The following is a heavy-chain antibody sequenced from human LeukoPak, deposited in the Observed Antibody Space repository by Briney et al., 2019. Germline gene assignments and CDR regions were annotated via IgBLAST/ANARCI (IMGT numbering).Heavy chain of an antibody. CDR3: ARDPEWELLSGFDY. CDR1: GDSISSSSYY. CDR2: IYYSGST. Sequence: SETLSLTCTVSGDSISSSSYYWGWIRQPRGKGLEWIGSIYYSGSTYYHRSLKSRLTISVDTSKNQFSLKLSSVTAADTAVYYCARDPEWELLSGFDYWGQGTLVTVSS. V-gene: IGHV4-39*07. D-gene: IGHD1-26*01. J-gene: IGHJ4*02.